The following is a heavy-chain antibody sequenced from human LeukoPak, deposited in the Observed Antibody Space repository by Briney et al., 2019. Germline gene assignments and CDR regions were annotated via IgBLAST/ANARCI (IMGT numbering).Heavy chain of an antibody. CDR3: ARDSSYGMDV. J-gene: IGHJ6*02. Sequence: GGSLRLSCAASGFTFSSYGMHWVRQAPGKGPEWVAVIWYDGNNKYYADSVKGRFTISRDNSKNTLYVQMNSLRAEDTAVYYCARDSSYGMDVWGQGTTVTVSS. CDR1: GFTFSSYG. V-gene: IGHV3-33*08. CDR2: IWYDGNNK.